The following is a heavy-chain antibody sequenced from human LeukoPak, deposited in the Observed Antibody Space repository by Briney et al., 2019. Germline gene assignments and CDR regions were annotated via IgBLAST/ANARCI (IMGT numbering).Heavy chain of an antibody. J-gene: IGHJ4*02. D-gene: IGHD1-14*01. CDR1: GFTFSAYG. CDR2: ISYDGINK. Sequence: QPGGSLRPSCAVSGFTFSAYGMHWVRQAPGKRLEWVAIISYDGINKYYPDSVKGRFTISRDNSKNTLYLQMNSLRAEDTAVYYCAKDTRDDHHSDYWGQGTLVTVSS. V-gene: IGHV3-30*18. CDR3: AKDTRDDHHSDY.